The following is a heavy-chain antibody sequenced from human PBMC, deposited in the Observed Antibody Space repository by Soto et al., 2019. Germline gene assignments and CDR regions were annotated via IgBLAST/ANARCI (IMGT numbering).Heavy chain of an antibody. CDR3: ARDRGRGWNYVDNRFVP. Sequence: ASVKVSCKASGYTFSSYAMHWVRQAPGQRLEWMGWVNADNGNTKYSQKFQDRVTITRDTSASTAYMELSSLGSEDTAVYYCARDRGRGWNYVDNRFVPWGQGTLVTVSS. D-gene: IGHD1-7*01. CDR2: VNADNGNT. CDR1: GYTFSSYA. V-gene: IGHV1-3*01. J-gene: IGHJ5*02.